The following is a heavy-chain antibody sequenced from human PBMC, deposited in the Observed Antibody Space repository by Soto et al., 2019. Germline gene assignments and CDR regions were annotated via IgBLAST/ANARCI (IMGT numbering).Heavy chain of an antibody. Sequence: GASVKVSCKASGYTFTSYAMHWVRQAPGQRLEWMGWINAGNGNTKYSQKFQGRVTITRDTSASTAYMELSSLRSEDTAVYYCAREYCSGGSCPLYYGMDVWGQGTTVTVSS. D-gene: IGHD2-15*01. V-gene: IGHV1-3*01. CDR1: GYTFTSYA. CDR3: AREYCSGGSCPLYYGMDV. J-gene: IGHJ6*02. CDR2: INAGNGNT.